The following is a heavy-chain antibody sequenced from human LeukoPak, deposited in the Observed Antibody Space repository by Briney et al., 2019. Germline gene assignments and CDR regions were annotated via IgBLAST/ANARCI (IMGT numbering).Heavy chain of an antibody. CDR3: AKLNYYDSSGYYY. Sequence: GGSLRLSCAASGFTFRSYGMHWVRQAPGKGLEWVAVISYDGSNKYYADSVKGRFTISRDNSKNTLSLQMNSLRADDTAVYYCAKLNYYDSSGYYYWGQGTLVTVSS. CDR1: GFTFRSYG. D-gene: IGHD3-22*01. V-gene: IGHV3-30*18. CDR2: ISYDGSNK. J-gene: IGHJ4*02.